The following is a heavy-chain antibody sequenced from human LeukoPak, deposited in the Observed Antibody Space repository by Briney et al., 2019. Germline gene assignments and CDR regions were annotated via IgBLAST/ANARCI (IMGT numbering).Heavy chain of an antibody. D-gene: IGHD1-14*01. CDR2: IYHSGRT. J-gene: IGHJ4*02. V-gene: IGHV3-23*01. CDR1: GFSFSSYT. CDR3: AKDLRPDGIWDFDY. Sequence: GGSLRLSCAGSGFSFSSYTMAWVRQAPGKGLEWVSGIYHSGRTFYTDSVKGRFTISKDTSKNIVFLSMDNLRAEDTALYYCAKDLRPDGIWDFDYWGQGTPVTVSS.